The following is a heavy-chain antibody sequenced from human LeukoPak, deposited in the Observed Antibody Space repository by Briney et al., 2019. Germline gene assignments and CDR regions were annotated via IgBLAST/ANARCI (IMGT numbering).Heavy chain of an antibody. V-gene: IGHV3-66*04. CDR1: GFTVSSNY. CDR3: ARRLRGSYYYGMDV. J-gene: IGHJ6*02. D-gene: IGHD1-26*01. Sequence: GGSLRLSCAASGFTVSSNYMSWVRQAPGKGVEWVSVIYSGGSTYYADSVKGRFTISRDNSKNTLYLQMNSLRAEDTAVYYCARRLRGSYYYGMDVWGQGTTVTVSS. CDR2: IYSGGST.